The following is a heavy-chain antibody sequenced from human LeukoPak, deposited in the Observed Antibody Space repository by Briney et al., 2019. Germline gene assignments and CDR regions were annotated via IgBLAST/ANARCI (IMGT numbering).Heavy chain of an antibody. CDR1: GNSFIRYW. V-gene: IGHV5-51*01. D-gene: IGHD2-2*01. CDR3: ARLGYCSNNTCNAFDF. J-gene: IGHJ3*01. CDR2: IYPGDSDT. Sequence: GESLKISCKGSGNSFIRYWIGWVRQMPGKGLEWMGFIYPGDSDTRYSPSFQGQVTISADKSISTAYLQWSSLKASDTAMYYCARLGYCSNNTCNAFDFWGQGTIVTVSS.